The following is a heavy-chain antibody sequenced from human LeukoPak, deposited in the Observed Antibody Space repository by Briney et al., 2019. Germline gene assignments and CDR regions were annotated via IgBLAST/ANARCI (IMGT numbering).Heavy chain of an antibody. Sequence: ASVKVSCKASGYTFTGYYMHWVRQAPGQGLEWMGWINPNSGGTNYAQKFQGRVTMTRDTSISTAYMELSRLRSDDTAVYYCARGLSSGSFFHDAFDIWGQGTMVTVSS. V-gene: IGHV1-2*02. CDR1: GYTFTGYY. CDR2: INPNSGGT. CDR3: ARGLSSGSFFHDAFDI. D-gene: IGHD3-22*01. J-gene: IGHJ3*02.